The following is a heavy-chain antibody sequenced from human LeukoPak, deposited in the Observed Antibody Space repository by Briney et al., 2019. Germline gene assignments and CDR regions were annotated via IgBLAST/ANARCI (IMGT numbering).Heavy chain of an antibody. CDR1: GFPFGDYT. D-gene: IGHD3-22*01. J-gene: IGHJ4*02. V-gene: IGHV3-49*01. Sequence: GGSLRLSCTASGFPFGDYTMSWFRQAPGKVREWVGFIRSKTYGGTTEYAACVKGRFTMSRDGSKSIAYLQLNSLKTEDTAVYYCTREKSYYYDTSGSDYWGQGTLVTVSS. CDR2: IRSKTYGGTT. CDR3: TREKSYYYDTSGSDY.